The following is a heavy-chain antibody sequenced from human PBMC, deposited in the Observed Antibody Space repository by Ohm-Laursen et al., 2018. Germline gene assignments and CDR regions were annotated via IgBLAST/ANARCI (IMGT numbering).Heavy chain of an antibody. CDR1: GGSFNGYF. V-gene: IGHV4-34*01. Sequence: GTLSLTCAVYGGSFNGYFWSWVRQPPGKGLEWIGEIDYSGSTDYNPTLRSRVTISVDTSKNQFSLRLNYVTAADTAVYFCERAHQFSSRIHAARYWGQGTLVSVSS. CDR3: ERAHQFSSRIHAARY. D-gene: IGHD6-13*01. J-gene: IGHJ4*02. CDR2: IDYSGST.